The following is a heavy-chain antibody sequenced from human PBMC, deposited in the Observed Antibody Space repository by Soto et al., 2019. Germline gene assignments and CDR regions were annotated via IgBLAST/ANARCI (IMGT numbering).Heavy chain of an antibody. Sequence: QITLKESGPTLVKPTQTLTLTCTFSGFSLSTSGVGVNWIRQPPGKALEWLALIYWNDDKRYSPSLKSRLTITKDSPKNQVVLTMTNMDPVDTATYFCAHNGVKGSLYFFDSWGQGTLVTVSS. CDR2: IYWNDDK. J-gene: IGHJ4*02. CDR3: AHNGVKGSLYFFDS. D-gene: IGHD3-3*01. V-gene: IGHV2-5*01. CDR1: GFSLSTSGVG.